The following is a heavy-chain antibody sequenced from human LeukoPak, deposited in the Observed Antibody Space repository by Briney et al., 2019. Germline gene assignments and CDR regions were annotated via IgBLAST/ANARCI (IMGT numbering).Heavy chain of an antibody. CDR2: ISTSGDST. CDR3: ARGRYCSSTSCFLDY. J-gene: IGHJ4*02. CDR1: GFTFNNYA. V-gene: IGHV3-23*01. D-gene: IGHD2-2*01. Sequence: GGSLRLSCAASGFTFNNYAMTWVRQAPGKGLEWVSTISTSGDSTYYADSVKGRFTISRDNSKNTLYLQMNSLTAEDTALHYCARGRYCSSTSCFLDYWGQGTLVTVSS.